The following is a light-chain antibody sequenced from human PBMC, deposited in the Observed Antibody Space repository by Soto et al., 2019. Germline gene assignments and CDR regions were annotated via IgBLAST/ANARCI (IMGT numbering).Light chain of an antibody. CDR2: AVS. CDR1: SSDVGLYDY. J-gene: IGLJ1*01. CDR3: SSYTSDSYYV. Sequence: QSVLTQPASVSGSPGQSITISCTGTSSDVGLYDYVSWYQQHPGKAPQLMIYAVSNRPSGVSNRFSASKSGNTASLFISGLQAEDGADYYCSSYTSDSYYVLGYGTKLT. V-gene: IGLV2-14*01.